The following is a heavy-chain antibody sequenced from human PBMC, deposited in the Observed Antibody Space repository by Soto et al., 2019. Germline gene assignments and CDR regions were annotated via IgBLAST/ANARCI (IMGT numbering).Heavy chain of an antibody. CDR3: ARDPVESNGEDY. V-gene: IGHV4-38-2*02. CDR1: GYSISSGYY. J-gene: IGHJ4*02. CDR2: IYHSGST. D-gene: IGHD4-17*01. Sequence: SETLSLTCAVSGYSISSGYYWGWIRQPPGKGLEWIGSIYHSGSTYYNPSLKSRVTISVDTSRNQFSLKLSSVTAADTAVYYCARDPVESNGEDYWGQGTLVTVSS.